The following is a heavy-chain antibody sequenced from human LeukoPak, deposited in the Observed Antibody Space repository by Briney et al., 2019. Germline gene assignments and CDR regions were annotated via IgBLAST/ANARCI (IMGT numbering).Heavy chain of an antibody. V-gene: IGHV4-59*01. CDR2: IYYSGST. Sequence: TSETLSLTCTVSGGSISSYYWSWIRQPPGKGLEWIGYIYYSGSTNYNPSLKSRVTISVDTSKNQFSLKLSSVTAADTAVYYCARGGGSSWYDWFDPWGQGTLVTVSS. J-gene: IGHJ5*02. D-gene: IGHD6-13*01. CDR1: GGSISSYY. CDR3: ARGGGSSWYDWFDP.